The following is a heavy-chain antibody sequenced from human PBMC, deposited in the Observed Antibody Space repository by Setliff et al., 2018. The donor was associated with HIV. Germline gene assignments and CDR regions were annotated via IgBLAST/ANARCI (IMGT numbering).Heavy chain of an antibody. CDR3: ARGPGPNAIDY. CDR2: INYGGDT. CDR1: GGTFSGFY. J-gene: IGHJ4*01. Sequence: LSLTCAVYGGTFSGFYWSWLRQPPGKRPEWIGEINYGGDTSYNPSLKSRATVSVDTSKNQFSLRLSSVTAADTAIYFCARGPGPNAIDYWGHGNRVTVSS. V-gene: IGHV4-34*01.